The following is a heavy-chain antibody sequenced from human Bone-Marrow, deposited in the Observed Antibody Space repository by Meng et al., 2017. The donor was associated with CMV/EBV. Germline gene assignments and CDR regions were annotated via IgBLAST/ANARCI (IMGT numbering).Heavy chain of an antibody. V-gene: IGHV1-8*03. CDR1: GYPFTSYD. Sequence: ASVKVSCKASGYPFTSYDINWVRQATGQGLEWMGWMNPNSGNTGYAQKFQGRVTITRNTSISTAYMELSSLRSEDTAVYYCARGRRDCSSTSCFYYFDYWGQGTLVTVPS. D-gene: IGHD2-2*01. J-gene: IGHJ4*02. CDR3: ARGRRDCSSTSCFYYFDY. CDR2: MNPNSGNT.